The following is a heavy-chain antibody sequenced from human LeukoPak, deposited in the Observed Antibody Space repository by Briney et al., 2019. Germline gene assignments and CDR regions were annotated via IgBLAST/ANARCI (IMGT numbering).Heavy chain of an antibody. D-gene: IGHD6-13*01. Sequence: PGGSLRLSCVASGFTFSTYSMNWIRQAPGKGLEWISYFSSISTNTYYADSVKGRFTISRDNAKNSLYLQMNSLRAEDTAVYYCARGLLGYSNNWYLMGWFDPWGQGTLVTVSS. CDR2: FSSISTNT. CDR1: GFTFSTYS. CDR3: ARGLLGYSNNWYLMGWFDP. J-gene: IGHJ5*02. V-gene: IGHV3-48*01.